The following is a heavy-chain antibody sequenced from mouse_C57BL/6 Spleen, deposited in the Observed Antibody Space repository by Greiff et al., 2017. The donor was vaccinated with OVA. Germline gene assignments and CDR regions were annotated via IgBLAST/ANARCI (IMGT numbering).Heavy chain of an antibody. Sequence: EVQVVESGGGLVQPGGSMKLSCVASGFTFSNYWMNWVRQSPEKGLEWVAQIRLKSDNYATHYAESVKGRFTISRDDSKSSVYLQMNNLRAEDTGIYYCTGRDSSGPFAYWGQGTLVTVSA. CDR1: GFTFSNYW. J-gene: IGHJ3*01. CDR2: IRLKSDNYAT. D-gene: IGHD3-2*02. CDR3: TGRDSSGPFAY. V-gene: IGHV6-3*01.